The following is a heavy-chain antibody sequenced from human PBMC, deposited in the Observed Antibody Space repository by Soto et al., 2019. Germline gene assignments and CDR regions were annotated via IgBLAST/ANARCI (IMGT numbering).Heavy chain of an antibody. J-gene: IGHJ4*02. D-gene: IGHD4-17*01. CDR3: ARDPYSSTTVTIMDD. CDR1: GFTFSNYA. V-gene: IGHV3-48*02. CDR2: ISHKSSAI. Sequence: EMQLVESGGGLVQPGGSLRLSCAASGFTFSNYAMNWVRQAPGKGLEWVSYISHKSSAIYHADSVKGRFTISRDNAKNSLYLQMHSLRDEDTAVYYCARDPYSSTTVTIMDDWGQGTLVTVSS.